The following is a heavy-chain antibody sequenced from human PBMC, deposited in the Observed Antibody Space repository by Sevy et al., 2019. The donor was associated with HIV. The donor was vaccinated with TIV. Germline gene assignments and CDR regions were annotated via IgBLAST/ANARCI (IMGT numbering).Heavy chain of an antibody. D-gene: IGHD2-2*02. CDR2: IYYSGST. CDR3: ARVIGGIVVVPAAIARGWFDP. J-gene: IGHJ5*02. CDR1: GGSISSYY. Sequence: SETLSLTCTVSGGSISSYYWSWIRQPPGKGLEWIGYIYYSGSTNYNPSLKSRVTISVDTSKNQFSLKLSSVTAADTAVYYCARVIGGIVVVPAAIARGWFDPWGQGTLDTVSS. V-gene: IGHV4-59*01.